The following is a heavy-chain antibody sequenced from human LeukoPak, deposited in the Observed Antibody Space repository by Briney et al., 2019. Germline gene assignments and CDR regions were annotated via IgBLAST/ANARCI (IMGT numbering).Heavy chain of an antibody. Sequence: ASVKVSCKASGYTFTSYDINWVRQATGQGLEWMGWMNPNSGGTNYAQKFQGRVTMTRDTSISTAYMELSRLRSDDTAVYYCASDVGAKGYWGQGTLVTVSS. D-gene: IGHD1-26*01. V-gene: IGHV1-2*02. CDR2: MNPNSGGT. CDR1: GYTFTSYD. CDR3: ASDVGAKGY. J-gene: IGHJ4*02.